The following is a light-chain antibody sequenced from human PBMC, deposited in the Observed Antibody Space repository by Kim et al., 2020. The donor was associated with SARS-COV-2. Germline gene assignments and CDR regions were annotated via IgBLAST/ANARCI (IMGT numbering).Light chain of an antibody. Sequence: SPGQTARISCSGDALSKQFAYWYRQKPGQAPVLVILKDTERPSGIPERFSGSSSGTTVTLTIGGVQAEDEADYYCQSADSSGTIRVFGAGTKLTVL. CDR2: KDT. CDR1: ALSKQF. CDR3: QSADSSGTIRV. J-gene: IGLJ3*02. V-gene: IGLV3-25*03.